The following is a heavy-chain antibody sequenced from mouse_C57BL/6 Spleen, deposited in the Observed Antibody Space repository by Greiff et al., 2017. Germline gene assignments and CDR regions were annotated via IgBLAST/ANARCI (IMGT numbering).Heavy chain of an antibody. J-gene: IGHJ1*03. CDR2: INPSNGGT. D-gene: IGHD2-2*01. CDR1: GYTFTSYW. V-gene: IGHV1-53*01. Sequence: QVQLQQPGTELVKPGASGYTFTSYWMHWVKQRPGQGLEWIGNINPSNGGTNYNEKFKSKATLTVDKSSSTAYMPPSSLTSEDSAVYYCARGGDYGNDGWYFDVWGTGTTVTVSS. CDR3: ARGGDYGNDGWYFDV.